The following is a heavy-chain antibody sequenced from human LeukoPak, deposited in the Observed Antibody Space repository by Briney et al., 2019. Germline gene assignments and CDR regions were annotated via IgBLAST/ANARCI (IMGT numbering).Heavy chain of an antibody. D-gene: IGHD6-19*01. CDR2: IYYSGST. V-gene: IGHV4-59*01. CDR3: ARDQGIAVAGPDAFDI. J-gene: IGHJ3*02. CDR1: GGSISSYY. Sequence: SETLSLTCTVSGGSISSYYWSWIRQPPGKGLEWIGYIYYSGSTNYNPSLKSRVTISVDTSKNQFSLKLSSVTAADTAVYYCARDQGIAVAGPDAFDIWGQGTMVAVSS.